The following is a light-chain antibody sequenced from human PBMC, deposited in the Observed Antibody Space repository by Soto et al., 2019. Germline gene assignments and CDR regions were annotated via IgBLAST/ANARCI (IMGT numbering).Light chain of an antibody. CDR1: SSDVGGYNY. CDR2: EVT. J-gene: IGLJ1*01. V-gene: IGLV2-8*01. CDR3: SSYANNNNILV. Sequence: SALTQPPSASGSPGQSVTISCTGTSSDVGGYNYVSWYQQRPGKVPKVIIYEVTKRPSGVPDRFSGSKSGNTASLTVSGLQAEDEADYFCSSYANNNNILVFGTGTKGTVL.